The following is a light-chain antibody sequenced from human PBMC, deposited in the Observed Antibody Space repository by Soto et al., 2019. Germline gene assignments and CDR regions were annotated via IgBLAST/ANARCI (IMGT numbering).Light chain of an antibody. J-gene: IGLJ3*02. V-gene: IGLV2-23*03. CDR3: CSYAGSSTFWV. Sequence: QSVLTQPASVSGSPGQSITISCTATSSDVGSYNLVSWYQQHPGKAPKLMIYEGSKRPSGVSNRFSGSKSGNTASLTISGLQAEDEADYYCCSYAGSSTFWVFGGGTKLTAL. CDR1: SSDVGSYNL. CDR2: EGS.